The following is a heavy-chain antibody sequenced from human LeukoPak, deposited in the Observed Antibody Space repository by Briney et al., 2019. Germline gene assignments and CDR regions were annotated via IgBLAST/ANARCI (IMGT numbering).Heavy chain of an antibody. Sequence: GGSLRLSCAASGFTFSSHAMHWVRQAPGKGLEWVAVISYDGSNKYYADSVKGRFTISRDNAKNSLYLQLNSLRAEDTAVYYCARSLVVGATYPYHWGQGTLVTVSS. V-gene: IGHV3-30*04. J-gene: IGHJ5*02. CDR3: ARSLVVGATYPYH. CDR1: GFTFSSHA. CDR2: ISYDGSNK. D-gene: IGHD1-26*01.